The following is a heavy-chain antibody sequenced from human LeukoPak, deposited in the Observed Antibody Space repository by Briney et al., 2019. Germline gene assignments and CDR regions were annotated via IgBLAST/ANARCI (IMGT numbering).Heavy chain of an antibody. CDR1: GASISSSDYY. D-gene: IGHD5-18*01. CDR3: ARVRRVTGSIFDY. J-gene: IGHJ4*02. V-gene: IGHV4-39*07. Sequence: PSETLSLTCTVSGASISSSDYYGGWIRQPPGKGLEWIGEINHSGSTNYNPSLKSRVTISVDTSKNQFSLKLSSVTAADTAVYYCARVRRVTGSIFDYWGQGTLVTVSS. CDR2: INHSGST.